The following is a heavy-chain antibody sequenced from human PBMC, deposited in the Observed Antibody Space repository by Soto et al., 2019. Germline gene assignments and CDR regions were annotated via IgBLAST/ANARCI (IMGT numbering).Heavy chain of an antibody. CDR2: ISAYNDNT. J-gene: IGHJ4*02. CDR3: ARASPPADY. CDR1: GYTFSSYG. Sequence: QVQLVQSGAEVKKPGASVKVSCKASGYTFSSYGISWVRQAPGQGLEWMGWISAYNDNTKYAHNIQGRVTMTTDTSTSTAFMELRSLRSDDTAVYYCARASPPADYWGQGTLVTVSS. V-gene: IGHV1-18*01.